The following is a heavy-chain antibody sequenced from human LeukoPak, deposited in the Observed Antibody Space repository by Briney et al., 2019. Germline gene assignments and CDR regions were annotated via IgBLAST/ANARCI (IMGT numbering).Heavy chain of an antibody. D-gene: IGHD6-13*01. J-gene: IGHJ3*02. CDR3: ARDVRTAAADPGHDAFDI. Sequence: PGGFLRLSCAASGFTVSSNYMSWVRQAPGKGLEWVSVIYSGGSYADSVKGRFTISRDNSKNTLYLQMNSLRAEDTAVYYCARDVRTAAADPGHDAFDIWGQGTMVTVSS. CDR2: IYSGG. CDR1: GFTVSSNY. V-gene: IGHV3-53*05.